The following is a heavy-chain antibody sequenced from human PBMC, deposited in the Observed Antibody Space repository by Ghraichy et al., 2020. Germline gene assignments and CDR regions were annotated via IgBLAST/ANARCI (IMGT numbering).Heavy chain of an antibody. V-gene: IGHV3-11*05. CDR2: ISSSSSYT. CDR3: ASEAARTYWYFDL. Sequence: GESLRLSCAASGFTFSDYYMSWIRQAPGKGLEWVSYISSSSSYTNYADSVKGRFTISRDNAKNSLYLQMNSLRAEDTAVYYCASEAARTYWYFDLWGRGTLVTVSS. D-gene: IGHD6-6*01. J-gene: IGHJ2*01. CDR1: GFTFSDYY.